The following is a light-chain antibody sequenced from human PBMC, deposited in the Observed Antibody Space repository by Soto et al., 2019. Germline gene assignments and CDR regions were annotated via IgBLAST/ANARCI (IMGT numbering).Light chain of an antibody. V-gene: IGLV7-46*01. CDR3: LLSYSGASYV. Sequence: QAVVTQEPSLTVSQGGTVTLTCGSSTGAVTSGHYPYWFQQKPGQAPRTLIYDTSNKHSWTPARFSGSLLGGKAALTLSGAQPEDEAEYYCLLSYSGASYVFGTGTKVTVL. J-gene: IGLJ1*01. CDR2: DTS. CDR1: TGAVTSGHY.